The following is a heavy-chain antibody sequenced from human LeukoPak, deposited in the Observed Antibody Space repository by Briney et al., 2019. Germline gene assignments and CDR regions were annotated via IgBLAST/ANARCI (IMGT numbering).Heavy chain of an antibody. Sequence: PGGSLRLSCAASGFTFSRYTMNWVRQAPGKGLEWVSYISGSGTTKYYADSVKGRFTISRDNSKNTLYLQMNSLRAEDTAVYYCAKDSLLYKNYYYYMDVWGKGTTVTVSS. J-gene: IGHJ6*03. CDR2: ISGSGTTK. V-gene: IGHV3-48*01. CDR1: GFTFSRYT. CDR3: AKDSLLYKNYYYYMDV. D-gene: IGHD2-2*02.